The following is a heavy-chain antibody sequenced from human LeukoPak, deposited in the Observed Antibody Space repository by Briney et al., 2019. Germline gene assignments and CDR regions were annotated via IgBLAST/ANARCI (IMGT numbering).Heavy chain of an antibody. CDR2: IYYSGRT. CDR3: ARRRYYDGSGYLE. J-gene: IGHJ1*01. Sequence: SETLSLTCSVSGDSVSRSDSYWDWIRQPPGKGLEWIGTIYYSGRTYYSPSLKSRVTMSVDPSNNQFSLNLRSVTAADTTLYYCARRRYYDGSGYLEWGQGTLLSVSS. V-gene: IGHV4-39*01. D-gene: IGHD3-22*01. CDR1: GDSVSRSDSY.